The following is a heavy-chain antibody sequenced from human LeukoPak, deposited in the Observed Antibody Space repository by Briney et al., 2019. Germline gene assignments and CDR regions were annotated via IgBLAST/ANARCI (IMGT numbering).Heavy chain of an antibody. Sequence: PSETLSLTCTVSGGSISTYYWSWIRQPPGKRLEWIGYIYHSGSTKYNPSLKSRVTISVDTSKNQFSLKLSSVTAADTAVYYCTRDSSSGWSHFDYWGQGALVTVSS. V-gene: IGHV4-59*01. CDR2: IYHSGST. D-gene: IGHD6-19*01. CDR3: TRDSSSGWSHFDY. J-gene: IGHJ4*02. CDR1: GGSISTYY.